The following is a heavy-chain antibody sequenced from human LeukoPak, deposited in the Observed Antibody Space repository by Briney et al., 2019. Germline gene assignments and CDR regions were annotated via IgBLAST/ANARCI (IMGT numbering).Heavy chain of an antibody. J-gene: IGHJ4*02. CDR3: ARARGDSSGYWAY. D-gene: IGHD3-22*01. Sequence: SQTLSLTCVISGDSVSSKSAAWNWVRQSPSRGLEWLGRTYYRSKWYNDYAVSVKSRIIVNADTSKNQFSLQLNSVTPEDTAVYYCARARGDSSGYWAYWGQGTLVTVSS. V-gene: IGHV6-1*01. CDR2: TYYRSKWYN. CDR1: GDSVSSKSAA.